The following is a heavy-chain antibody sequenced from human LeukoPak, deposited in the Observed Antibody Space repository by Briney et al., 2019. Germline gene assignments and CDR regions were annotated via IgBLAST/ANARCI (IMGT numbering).Heavy chain of an antibody. D-gene: IGHD2-15*01. J-gene: IGHJ4*02. Sequence: GGSLRLSCAASGFTFSDYYMSWIRQAPGKRLEWVSDISSSGSTIYYADSVKGRFTISRDNAKNSLYLQMNSLRAEDTAVYYCARDGYCSGGSCYSGGTSPIDYWGQGTLVTVSS. CDR1: GFTFSDYY. CDR3: ARDGYCSGGSCYSGGTSPIDY. CDR2: ISSSGSTI. V-gene: IGHV3-11*04.